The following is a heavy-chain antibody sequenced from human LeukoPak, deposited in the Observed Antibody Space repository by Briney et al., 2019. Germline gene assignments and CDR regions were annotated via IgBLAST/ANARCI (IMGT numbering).Heavy chain of an antibody. Sequence: GGSLRLSCAASGFTFSSYAMSWVRQAPGKGLEWVSAISGSGGSTYYADSVKGRFTTPRDNSKNTLYLQMNSLRAEDTAVYYCAKGAFYDSSGYSATFDYWGQGTLVTVSS. V-gene: IGHV3-23*01. CDR1: GFTFSSYA. CDR2: ISGSGGST. CDR3: AKGAFYDSSGYSATFDY. D-gene: IGHD3-22*01. J-gene: IGHJ4*02.